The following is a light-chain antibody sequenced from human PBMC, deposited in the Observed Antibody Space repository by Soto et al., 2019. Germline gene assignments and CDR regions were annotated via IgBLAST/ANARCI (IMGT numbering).Light chain of an antibody. V-gene: IGLV2-14*01. CDR1: SSDVGGYNY. CDR3: SSYTSSSTPYV. CDR2: DVT. Sequence: QSALTQPASVSGSPGQSITISCTGTSSDVGGYNYVSWYQQHPVKAPKLMIYDVTNRPSGVSDRFSGSKSGNTASLTISGLQAEDEADYYCSSYTSSSTPYVFGTGPTVTVL. J-gene: IGLJ1*01.